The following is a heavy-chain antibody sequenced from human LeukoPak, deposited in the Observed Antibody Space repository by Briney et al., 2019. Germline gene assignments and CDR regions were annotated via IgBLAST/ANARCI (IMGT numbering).Heavy chain of an antibody. J-gene: IGHJ4*02. CDR3: ARTHYYDSSGQRRPFDY. CDR1: GFTFNNYV. D-gene: IGHD3-22*01. V-gene: IGHV3-23*01. Sequence: GGSLRLSCAASGFTFNNYVMNWVRQPPGKGLEWLSAISGSGQNTYYADSVKGRFTISRDNSKDTLFLQMNSLRSEDTAVYYCARTHYYDSSGQRRPFDYWGQGTLVTVSS. CDR2: ISGSGQNT.